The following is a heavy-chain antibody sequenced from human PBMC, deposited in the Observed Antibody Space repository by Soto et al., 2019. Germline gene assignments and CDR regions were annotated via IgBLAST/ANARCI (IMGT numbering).Heavy chain of an antibody. CDR3: ARLHCDSPNCVPLDP. D-gene: IGHD2-2*01. Sequence: SETLSLTCTVSGGFINDDTYYWGWIRQPPGEGLEWIGSIYYSGTSSYNPSLKSRVTMSVDTSKKQLSLRLRSVTAADTAVFYCARLHCDSPNCVPLDPWGQGTLVTVSS. CDR1: GGFINDDTYY. CDR2: IYYSGTS. V-gene: IGHV4-39*01. J-gene: IGHJ5*02.